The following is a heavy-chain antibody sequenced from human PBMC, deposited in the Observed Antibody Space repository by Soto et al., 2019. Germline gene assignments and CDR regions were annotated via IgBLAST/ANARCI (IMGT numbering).Heavy chain of an antibody. CDR2: IYYNGNT. CDR3: ARSRGYSNDETRNWFDP. V-gene: IGHV4-61*01. CDR1: GGSVSSGSYY. Sequence: QVQLQESGPGLVKSSETLSLTCTVSGGSVSSGSYYWTWIRQPPGKGLEWIGNIYYNGNTNYNPSLKSRVTISIDTSKNQFSLKLSSVSAADTAVFYCARSRGYSNDETRNWFDPWGLGTLVTVSS. D-gene: IGHD5-18*01. J-gene: IGHJ5*02.